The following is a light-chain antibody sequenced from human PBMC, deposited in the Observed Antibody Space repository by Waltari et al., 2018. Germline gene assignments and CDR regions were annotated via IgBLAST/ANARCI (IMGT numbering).Light chain of an antibody. J-gene: IGLJ3*02. CDR1: DSNIGAGYD. CDR2: GNT. V-gene: IGLV1-40*01. CDR3: QSYDRSLTGSWV. Sequence: QSVLTPPPSVSGAPGQRVTISCTGSDSNIGAGYDVQWYQQLPGTAPKLLIYGNTNRPSGVSDRFSGSKSGTSGSLAITGLQAEDEAYYYCQSYDRSLTGSWVFGGGTKLTVL.